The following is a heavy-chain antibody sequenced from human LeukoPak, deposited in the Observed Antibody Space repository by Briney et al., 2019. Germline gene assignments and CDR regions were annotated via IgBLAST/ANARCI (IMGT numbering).Heavy chain of an antibody. CDR3: AKGAHFDY. CDR1: GFPFSTYD. CDR2: IFNSDGST. J-gene: IGHJ4*02. V-gene: IGHV3-23*01. Sequence: GGSLRLSCAASGFPFSTYDMSWGRHAPGKGLEWVSVIFNSDGSTYYADSVKGRFTISRDNSKNTLYLQMNSLRAEDTAVYYCAKGAHFDYWGQGTLVTVSS.